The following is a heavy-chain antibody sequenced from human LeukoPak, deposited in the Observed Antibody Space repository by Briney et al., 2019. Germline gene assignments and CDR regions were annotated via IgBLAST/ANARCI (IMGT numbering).Heavy chain of an antibody. CDR2: ISYGSGNR. CDR1: ELTFGSYS. V-gene: IGHV3-48*01. Sequence: GRSLRPACVASELTFGSYSTVSVPEAPRRGLGWISYISYGSGNRYYADSVKGRFTISRDNAKNLLYLQMNNLRADDTAVYYCARAAEWEFYHYYMDVWGKGTTVAVSS. J-gene: IGHJ6*03. CDR3: ARAAEWEFYHYYMDV. D-gene: IGHD1-26*01.